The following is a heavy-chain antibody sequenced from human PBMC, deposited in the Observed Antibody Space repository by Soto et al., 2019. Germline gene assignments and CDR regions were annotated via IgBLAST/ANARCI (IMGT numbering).Heavy chain of an antibody. CDR1: GYTLTELS. CDR3: ARPGGSWSYYYHGMDV. V-gene: IGHV1-24*01. Sequence: GASVKVSCKVSGYTLTELSMHWVRQAPGKGLEWMGGFDPEDGETIYAQKFQGRVTMTEDTSTDTAYMELSSLRSEDTAVYYCARPGGSWSYYYHGMDVWGQGTTVTVSS. J-gene: IGHJ6*02. CDR2: FDPEDGET. D-gene: IGHD1-26*01.